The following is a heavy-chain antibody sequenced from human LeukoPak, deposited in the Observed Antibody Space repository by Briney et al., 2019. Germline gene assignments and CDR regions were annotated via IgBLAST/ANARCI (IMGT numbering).Heavy chain of an antibody. J-gene: IGHJ6*03. CDR3: ARGGYGEPFYYSYYMDV. CDR2: IKQDGSEK. D-gene: IGHD4-17*01. V-gene: IGHV3-7*01. Sequence: GGSLRLSCAASGFILRTYWMTWVRQAPGKGLEWVANIKQDGSEKYHVDSVKGRFTVSRDNAENSLYLQMNSLRAEDTAVYFCARGGYGEPFYYSYYMDVWGKGTTVTISS. CDR1: GFILRTYW.